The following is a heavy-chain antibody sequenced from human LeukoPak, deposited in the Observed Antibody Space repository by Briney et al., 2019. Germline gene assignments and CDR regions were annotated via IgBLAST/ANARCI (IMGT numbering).Heavy chain of an antibody. CDR2: IKQDGSEK. Sequence: GGSLRLSCAASGFTFTNYWMNWVCQAPGKGLEWVASIKQDGSEKYYVDSVKGRLTISRDNAKNSLYLQMNSLRTEDTAVYYCARDGAAPGLYFDSWGQGTLVTVSS. V-gene: IGHV3-7*01. CDR3: ARDGAAPGLYFDS. J-gene: IGHJ4*02. D-gene: IGHD6-13*01. CDR1: GFTFTNYW.